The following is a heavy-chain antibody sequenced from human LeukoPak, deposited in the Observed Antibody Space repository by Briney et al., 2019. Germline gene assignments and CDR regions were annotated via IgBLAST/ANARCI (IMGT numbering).Heavy chain of an antibody. V-gene: IGHV4-31*03. Sequence: SQTLSLTCTVSGGSISSGGYYWSWIRQHPGKGLEWIGYIYYSGSTYYNPSLKSRVTISVDTSKNQFSLKLSSVTAADTAVYYCARVNYDSSGYYDYWGQGTLVTVSS. CDR3: ARVNYDSSGYYDY. CDR2: IYYSGST. CDR1: GGSISSGGYY. D-gene: IGHD3-22*01. J-gene: IGHJ4*02.